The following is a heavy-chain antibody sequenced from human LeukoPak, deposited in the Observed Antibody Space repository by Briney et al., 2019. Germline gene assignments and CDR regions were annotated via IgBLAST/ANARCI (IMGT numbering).Heavy chain of an antibody. Sequence: GSLRLSCAVSGFTFSSYWMSWFRQAPGKGLEWVANINQDGSQKFSVDSVKGRFTISRDNAKNSLSLQMNSLRVEDTAVYYCARDWFDGDYDRFDYWGQGTLVTVFS. CDR2: INQDGSQK. CDR3: ARDWFDGDYDRFDY. J-gene: IGHJ4*02. D-gene: IGHD4-17*01. CDR1: GFTFSSYW. V-gene: IGHV3-7*03.